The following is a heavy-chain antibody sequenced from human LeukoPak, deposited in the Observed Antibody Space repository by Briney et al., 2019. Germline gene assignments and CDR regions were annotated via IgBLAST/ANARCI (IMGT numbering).Heavy chain of an antibody. J-gene: IGHJ4*02. CDR3: ARDRYYDSSGRIFDY. CDR2: IYYSGST. CDR1: DGSISSGGYY. D-gene: IGHD3-22*01. V-gene: IGHV4-31*03. Sequence: PSETLSLTCTVSDGSISSGGYYWSWIRQHPGKGLEWIGYIYYSGSTYYNPSLKSRVTMSVDTSKNQFSLKLSSATAADTAMYYCARDRYYDSSGRIFDYWGQGTLVTVSS.